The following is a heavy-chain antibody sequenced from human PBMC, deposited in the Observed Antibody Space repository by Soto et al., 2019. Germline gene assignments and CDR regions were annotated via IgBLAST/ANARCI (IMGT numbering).Heavy chain of an antibody. Sequence: SETLSLTCTLSGGSISGYYWSWIRQPPGKGLEWIGYVYYSGSTKYNPSLESRVTISVDMSNNQFSLMLTSVTAADTAVYYCAKYRRTDAEGYRLDFWGQGTLVTVSS. CDR2: VYYSGST. CDR3: AKYRRTDAEGYRLDF. J-gene: IGHJ4*02. CDR1: GGSISGYY. V-gene: IGHV4-59*01. D-gene: IGHD5-12*01.